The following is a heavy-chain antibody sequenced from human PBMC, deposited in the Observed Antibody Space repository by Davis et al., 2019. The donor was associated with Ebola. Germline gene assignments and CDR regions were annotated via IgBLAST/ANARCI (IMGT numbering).Heavy chain of an antibody. D-gene: IGHD3-22*01. CDR2: INPSGGST. CDR1: GYIFTSYY. J-gene: IGHJ4*02. Sequence: ASVQVSCKASGYIFTSYYIHWVRQAPGQGLEWMGIINPSGGSTSHAQKFQGRVTITADKSTSTAYMELSSLRSEDTAVYYCAREEYYYDSSGYYHATFDYWGQGTLVTVSS. CDR3: AREEYYYDSSGYYHATFDY. V-gene: IGHV1-46*01.